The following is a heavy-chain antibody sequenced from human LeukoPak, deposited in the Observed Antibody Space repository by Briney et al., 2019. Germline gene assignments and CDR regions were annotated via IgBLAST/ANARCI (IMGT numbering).Heavy chain of an antibody. CDR2: IYYSGST. J-gene: IGHJ3*02. Sequence: SETLSLTRTVSGGSISSYYWSWTRQPPGKGLEWIGYIYYSGSTNYNPSLKSRVTISVDTSKNQFSLKLSSVTAADTAVYYCARCIMDAFDIWGQGTMVTVSS. CDR3: ARCIMDAFDI. V-gene: IGHV4-59*01. CDR1: GGSISSYY. D-gene: IGHD3-16*01.